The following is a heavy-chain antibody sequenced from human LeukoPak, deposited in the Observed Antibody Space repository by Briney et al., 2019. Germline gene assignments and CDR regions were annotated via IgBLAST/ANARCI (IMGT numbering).Heavy chain of an antibody. CDR2: ISPNGTDI. D-gene: IGHD6-6*01. CDR1: GFIFSDYY. V-gene: IGHV3-11*01. J-gene: IGHJ4*02. Sequence: GSLRLSCAASGFIFSDYYMSWIRQSPGKGLEWISYISPNGTDIYSIDSVRGRFIISRDNVKNSLYLQMNSLRAVDTAVYYCASGSSSVGYWGQGTLVTVSS. CDR3: ASGSSSVGY.